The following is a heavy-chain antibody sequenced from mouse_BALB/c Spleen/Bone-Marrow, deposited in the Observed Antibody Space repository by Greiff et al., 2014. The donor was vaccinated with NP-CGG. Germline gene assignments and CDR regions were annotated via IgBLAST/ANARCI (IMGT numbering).Heavy chain of an antibody. V-gene: IGHV14-3*02. CDR3: TKPSFYYGSSYWYFDV. D-gene: IGHD1-1*01. J-gene: IGHJ1*01. Sequence: VQLQQSGAELAKPGASVKLSCTASGFNIKDTYMHWVKQSPEQGLEWIGRIDPANGDTKYDPKFQGKATITADTSSNTAYLQLSILTSEDTAVYYCTKPSFYYGSSYWYFDVWGAGTTVTVSS. CDR1: GFNIKDTY. CDR2: IDPANGDT.